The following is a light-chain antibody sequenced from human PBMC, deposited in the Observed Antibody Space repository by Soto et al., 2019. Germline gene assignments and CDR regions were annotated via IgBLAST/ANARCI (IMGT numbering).Light chain of an antibody. V-gene: IGKV3-20*01. J-gene: IGKJ3*01. Sequence: EIVLTQSPGTRSLSPGERATLSCRASQSVSRSYLAWYQRKPGRGPRVLIYGASRRATGIPDRFSGSGSGTDFTLTISRLEPEDFAVYYCQQYGSSLFTFGPGTKVDIK. CDR3: QQYGSSLFT. CDR1: QSVSRSY. CDR2: GAS.